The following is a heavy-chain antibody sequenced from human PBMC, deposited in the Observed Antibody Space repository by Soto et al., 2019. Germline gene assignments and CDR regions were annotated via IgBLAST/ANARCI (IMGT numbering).Heavy chain of an antibody. D-gene: IGHD1-26*01. Sequence: ASVKVSCKASGYTFTGYYMHWVRQAPGQGLEWMGWINPNSGGTNYAQKFQGRVAMTRDTSISTAYMELSRLRSDDTAVYYCAREGLVGNWFDPWGQGTLVTVSS. V-gene: IGHV1-2*02. CDR2: INPNSGGT. CDR3: AREGLVGNWFDP. J-gene: IGHJ5*02. CDR1: GYTFTGYY.